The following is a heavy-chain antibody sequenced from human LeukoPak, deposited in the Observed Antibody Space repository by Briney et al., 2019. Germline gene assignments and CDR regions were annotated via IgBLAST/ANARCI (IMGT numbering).Heavy chain of an antibody. CDR3: AKVEMGSGSYYNDY. Sequence: GGSLRLSCAASGFTFSSYAVSWVRQAPGKGLEWVSAISGSGGSTYYADSVKGRFTISRDNSKNTLYLQMNSLRAEDTAVYYCAKVEMGSGSYYNDYWGQGTLVTVSS. CDR1: GFTFSSYA. J-gene: IGHJ4*02. V-gene: IGHV3-23*01. CDR2: ISGSGGST. D-gene: IGHD3-10*01.